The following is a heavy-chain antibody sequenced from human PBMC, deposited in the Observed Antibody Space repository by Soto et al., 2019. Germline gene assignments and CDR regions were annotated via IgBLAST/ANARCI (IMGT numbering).Heavy chain of an antibody. Sequence: PGESLKISCKGSGYSFTSYWISWVRQMPGKGLEWMGRIDPSDSYTNYSPSFQGHVTISADKSISTAYLQWSSLKASDTAMYYCTGGRYCSSTSCHSNYYYYGMDVWGQGTTVTVS. CDR1: GYSFTSYW. J-gene: IGHJ6*02. D-gene: IGHD2-2*01. CDR2: IDPSDSYT. CDR3: TGGRYCSSTSCHSNYYYYGMDV. V-gene: IGHV5-10-1*01.